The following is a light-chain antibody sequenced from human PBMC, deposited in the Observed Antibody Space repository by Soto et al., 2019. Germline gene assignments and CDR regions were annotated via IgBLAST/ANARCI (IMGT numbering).Light chain of an antibody. CDR3: QGYNNWQS. CDR2: AAS. V-gene: IGKV3-15*01. Sequence: VRTKSPAPLCVSPGERVDLGCSASQSVNSNLAWYQQKPDQAPRLLIYAASTLVFRTPAGFRDSWSVTAFTLTLCTVLCSDSAVDFCQGYNNWQSFASGTKVDIK. CDR1: QSVNSN. J-gene: IGKJ3*01.